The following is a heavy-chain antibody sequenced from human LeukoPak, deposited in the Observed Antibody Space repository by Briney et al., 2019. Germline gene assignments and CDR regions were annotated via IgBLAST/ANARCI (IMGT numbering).Heavy chain of an antibody. CDR2: ISGSGGST. D-gene: IGHD6-6*01. J-gene: IGHJ3*01. Sequence: GGSLRLSCAASGFTFSSYAMSWVRQAPGKGLEWVSAISGSGGSTYYADSVKGRFTISRDNAMNSLYLQLNSLRAEDTAVYYCARGRGYSSSSDAFDVWGQGTMVTVSS. V-gene: IGHV3-23*01. CDR3: ARGRGYSSSSDAFDV. CDR1: GFTFSSYA.